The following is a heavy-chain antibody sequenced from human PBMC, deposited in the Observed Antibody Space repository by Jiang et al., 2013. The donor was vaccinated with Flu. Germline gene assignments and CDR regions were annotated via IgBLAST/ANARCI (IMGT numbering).Heavy chain of an antibody. J-gene: IGHJ4*02. CDR2: INPSGGST. CDR3: ARGSYDSSGYYRYFDY. Sequence: SGAEVKKPGASVKVSCKASGYTFTSYYMHWVRQAPGQGLEWMGIINPSGGSTNYAQKFQGRVTMTRDTSTSTFYMELSSLRSEDTAVYYCARGSYDSSGYYRYFDYWGQGTLVTVSS. V-gene: IGHV1-46*01. CDR1: GYTFTSYY. D-gene: IGHD3-22*01.